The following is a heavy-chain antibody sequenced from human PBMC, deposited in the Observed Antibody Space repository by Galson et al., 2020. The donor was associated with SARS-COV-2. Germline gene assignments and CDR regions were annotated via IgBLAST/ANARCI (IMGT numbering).Heavy chain of an antibody. D-gene: IGHD3-22*01. J-gene: IGHJ4*01. CDR1: GFTFNYYG. CDR3: ARDLKDYHSSGYNKGAGFDD. V-gene: IGHV3-33*01. Sequence: GGSLRLSCAASGFTFNYYGMHWVRQAPGKGPEWVAIIWYDGSNEFYADSVKGRFTISRDNSKNTLYLQMNSLRPEDTAIYYCARDLKDYHSSGYNKGAGFDDWGHGVLVTVSS. CDR2: IWYDGSNE.